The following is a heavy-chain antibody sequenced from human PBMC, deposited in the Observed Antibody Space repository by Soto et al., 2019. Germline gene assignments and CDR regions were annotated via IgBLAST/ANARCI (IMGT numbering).Heavy chain of an antibody. V-gene: IGHV3-7*01. CDR1: GFTFSSYW. CDR2: IKQDGSEK. D-gene: IGHD6-19*01. Sequence: ESGGGLVQPGGSLRLSCAASGFTFSSYWMSWVRQAPGKGLEWVANIKQDGSEKYYVDSVKGRFTISRDNAKNSLYLQMNSLRAEDTAVYYCAREPPNIAVAGRAHYWGQGTLVTVSS. J-gene: IGHJ4*02. CDR3: AREPPNIAVAGRAHY.